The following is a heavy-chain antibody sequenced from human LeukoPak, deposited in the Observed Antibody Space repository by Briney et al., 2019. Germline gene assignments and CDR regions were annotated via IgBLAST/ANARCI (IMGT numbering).Heavy chain of an antibody. Sequence: SETLSLTCTVSGGSISSSSYYWGWIRQPPGKGLEWIGSIYYSGSTYYNPSLKSRVTISVDTSKNQFSLKLSSVTAADTAVYYCARGSSSWPFDYWGQGTLVTVSS. CDR2: IYYSGST. CDR3: ARGSSSWPFDY. CDR1: GGSISSSSYY. D-gene: IGHD6-13*01. V-gene: IGHV4-39*07. J-gene: IGHJ4*02.